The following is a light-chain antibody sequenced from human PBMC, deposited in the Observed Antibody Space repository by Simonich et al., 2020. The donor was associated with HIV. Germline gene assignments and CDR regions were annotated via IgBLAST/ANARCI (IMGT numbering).Light chain of an antibody. CDR2: AAS. V-gene: IGKV1-39*01. CDR3: QQSYSTHT. Sequence: DIQMTQSPSSLSASVGDRVTITCQASQDISNYLNWYQQKPGKAPKVLIYAASSLQSGVPSCFSGSGSGTDFTLTISSLQPEDFATYYCQQSYSTHTFGQGTKLEIK. CDR1: QDISNY. J-gene: IGKJ2*01.